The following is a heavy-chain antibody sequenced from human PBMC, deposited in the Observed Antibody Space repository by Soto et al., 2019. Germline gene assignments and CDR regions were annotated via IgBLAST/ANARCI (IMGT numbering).Heavy chain of an antibody. Sequence: PGRSLRLSCAASGFTFSSYSMNWVRQAPGKGLEWVSSISSSSSYIYYADSVKGRFTIPRENAKKSQYLQMNSLRAEDTAVYYCARVVIAMAAPNWFDPWGQGTLVTVYS. CDR2: ISSSSSYI. J-gene: IGHJ5*02. CDR3: ARVVIAMAAPNWFDP. CDR1: GFTFSSYS. D-gene: IGHD6-19*01. V-gene: IGHV3-21*01.